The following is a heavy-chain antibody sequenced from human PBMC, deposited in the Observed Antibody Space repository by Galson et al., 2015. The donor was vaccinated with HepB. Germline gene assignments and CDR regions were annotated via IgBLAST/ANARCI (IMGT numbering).Heavy chain of an antibody. Sequence: SVKVSCKASGYTFTRYGITWVRQAPGQGLEWMGWISAYNGNTNYAQKLQGRVTMTTDTSTSTAYMELRSLRSDDTAVYYCARQVTCGGVIALDDWGQGTLVTVSS. CDR2: ISAYNGNT. V-gene: IGHV1-18*01. CDR3: ARQVTCGGVIALDD. D-gene: IGHD3-16*02. J-gene: IGHJ4*02. CDR1: GYTFTRYG.